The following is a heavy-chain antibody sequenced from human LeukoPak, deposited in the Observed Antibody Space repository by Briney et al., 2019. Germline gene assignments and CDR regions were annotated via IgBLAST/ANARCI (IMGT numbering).Heavy chain of an antibody. J-gene: IGHJ1*01. CDR2: IWNDGSNK. V-gene: IGHV3-33*01. Sequence: GGSLRLSCAASGFTFSSYGMHWVRQAPGKGLEWVAVIWNDGSNKDYADSVKGRFTISRDNAKNTVYLQMNSLRAEDTAVYYCASGLLWFGELSRAEYFQHWGQGTLVTVSS. CDR3: ASGLLWFGELSRAEYFQH. CDR1: GFTFSSYG. D-gene: IGHD3-10*01.